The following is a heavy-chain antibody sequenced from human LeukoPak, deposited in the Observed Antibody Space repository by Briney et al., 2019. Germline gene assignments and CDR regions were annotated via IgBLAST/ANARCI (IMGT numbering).Heavy chain of an antibody. Sequence: ASVKVSCKTFGYTFTSYYVHWVRQAPGQGLEWMGIINPSGGSTTYAQKFQGRLTMTSDTSTSTVYMELSSLRPEDTAVYYCARSSAYYNEADMWGQGTMVTVSS. CDR3: ARSSAYYNEADM. J-gene: IGHJ3*02. CDR1: GYTFTSYY. D-gene: IGHD3-9*01. CDR2: INPSGGST. V-gene: IGHV1-46*01.